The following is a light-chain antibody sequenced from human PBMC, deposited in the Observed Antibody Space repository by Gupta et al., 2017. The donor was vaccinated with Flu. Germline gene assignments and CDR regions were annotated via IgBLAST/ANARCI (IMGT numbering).Light chain of an antibody. J-gene: IGLJ1*01. V-gene: IGLV1-47*01. CDR1: SSNIGSSY. CDR2: RNN. Sequence: QSVLTQPHSASGTPGQRVTISCSGSSSNIGSSYVYWYQHLPGTAPKLLIYRNNQRPSGVPDRFSGSKSGTSASLAISGLRSEDEADYYCAAWDDSLSGYVFGTGTKVTVL. CDR3: AAWDDSLSGYV.